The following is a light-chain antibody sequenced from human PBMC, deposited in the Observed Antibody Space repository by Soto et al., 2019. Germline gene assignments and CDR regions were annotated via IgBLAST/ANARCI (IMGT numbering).Light chain of an antibody. V-gene: IGKV3-15*01. CDR3: QQYANSPGP. J-gene: IGKJ1*01. CDR1: QSVSTN. CDR2: GAS. Sequence: MTESPSTLSLSPGERATLSCRASQSVSTNLAWYQHKPGQAPRLLISGASTRATGLPARFSGSGSGTEFTLTISSLQSEDFALYYCQQYANSPGPLGQGTMV.